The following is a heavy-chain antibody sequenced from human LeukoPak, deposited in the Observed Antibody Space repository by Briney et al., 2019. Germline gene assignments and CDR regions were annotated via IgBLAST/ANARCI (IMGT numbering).Heavy chain of an antibody. Sequence: GGSLRLSCAASGSIFNNYTMSWVRQAPGKGLEWVSSLSGSGGSTYYADSVKGRFTISRDNSKNTLYLQTNSLRAEDTAVYYCAKGGYYDSRGHFSYWGQGNLVTVSS. CDR2: LSGSGGST. CDR3: AKGGYYDSRGHFSY. J-gene: IGHJ4*02. CDR1: GSIFNNYT. D-gene: IGHD3-22*01. V-gene: IGHV3-23*01.